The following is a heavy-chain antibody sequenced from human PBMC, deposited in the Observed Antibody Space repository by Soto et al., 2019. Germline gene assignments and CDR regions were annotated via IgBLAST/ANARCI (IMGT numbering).Heavy chain of an antibody. CDR1: GFSLSTSGVG. Sequence: QITLKESGPTLVKPTQTLTLTCTFSGFSLSTSGVGVGWIRQPPGKALEWLALIYWDDDKRYSPSLKSRLTSTKDTSKNQVVLTMTNMDPVDTATYYCAHSVNYYGSGSWYGDYWGQGTLVTVSS. D-gene: IGHD3-10*01. CDR3: AHSVNYYGSGSWYGDY. CDR2: IYWDDDK. J-gene: IGHJ4*02. V-gene: IGHV2-5*02.